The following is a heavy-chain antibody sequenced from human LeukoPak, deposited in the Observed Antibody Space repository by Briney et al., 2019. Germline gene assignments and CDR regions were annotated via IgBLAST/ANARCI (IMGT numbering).Heavy chain of an antibody. Sequence: GGSLRLSCAASGFTVSSNYMSWVRQAPGKGLEWVSVIYSGGSTYYADSVKGRFTISRDNSKNTLCLQMNSLRAEDTAVYYCARGGVFRYYYMDVWGKGTTVTVSS. CDR3: ARGGVFRYYYMDV. CDR2: IYSGGST. CDR1: GFTVSSNY. V-gene: IGHV3-53*01. D-gene: IGHD6-13*01. J-gene: IGHJ6*03.